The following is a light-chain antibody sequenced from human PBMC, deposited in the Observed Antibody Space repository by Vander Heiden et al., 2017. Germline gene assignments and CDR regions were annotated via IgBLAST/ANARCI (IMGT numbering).Light chain of an antibody. J-gene: IGKJ4*01. CDR2: DAS. CDR3: QQRSNWPLT. CDR1: QSVYSY. Sequence: EIVLTQSPATLSLSPGERATLSCRASQSVYSYLAWYQQKPGQAPRLLIYDASNRATGTPARFSGSGSGTDFTLTISSRQPEDFAVYYCQQRSNWPLTFGGGTKVEIK. V-gene: IGKV3-11*01.